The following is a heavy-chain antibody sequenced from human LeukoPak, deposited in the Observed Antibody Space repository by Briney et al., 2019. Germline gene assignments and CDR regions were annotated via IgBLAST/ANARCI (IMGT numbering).Heavy chain of an antibody. CDR3: ARDLAFGEMVTNRGAFDI. D-gene: IGHD5-24*01. V-gene: IGHV1-2*02. CDR1: GYTFTGYY. J-gene: IGHJ3*02. CDR2: XXXXSGGT. Sequence: ASVKVSCKASGYTFTGYYMHXVXQAPGXGLXXXXXXXXXSGGTNXAQKFQGRVTMTRDXSISTAHMELSRLRSDDTAVYYCARDLAFGEMVTNRGAFDIWGQGTMVTVSS.